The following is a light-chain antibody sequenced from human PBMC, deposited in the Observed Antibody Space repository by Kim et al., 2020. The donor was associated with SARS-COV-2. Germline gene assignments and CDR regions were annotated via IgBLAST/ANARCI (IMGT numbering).Light chain of an antibody. Sequence: LSPGESVTLSCRASQSVNSNLVWYQQKLGQAPRLLISGASTRATGIPARFSASGSGTEFTLTISSLQSEDFAVYYCQQHNNWPRTFGQGTKVDIK. CDR1: QSVNSN. CDR3: QQHNNWPRT. J-gene: IGKJ1*01. CDR2: GAS. V-gene: IGKV3-15*01.